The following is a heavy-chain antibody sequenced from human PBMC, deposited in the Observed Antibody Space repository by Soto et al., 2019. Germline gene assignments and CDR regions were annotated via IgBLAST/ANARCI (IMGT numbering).Heavy chain of an antibody. V-gene: IGHV3-33*01. D-gene: IGHD6-13*01. Sequence: LRLSCVASGFTFSRHGMHWVRQAPGKGLEWVAVIWYDGNNKYYADSVKGRFTVSRDNSKNTLYLQMNSLRAEDSAVYYCARDYSSNWYYFDYWGQGSLVTVSS. CDR2: IWYDGNNK. J-gene: IGHJ4*02. CDR1: GFTFSRHG. CDR3: ARDYSSNWYYFDY.